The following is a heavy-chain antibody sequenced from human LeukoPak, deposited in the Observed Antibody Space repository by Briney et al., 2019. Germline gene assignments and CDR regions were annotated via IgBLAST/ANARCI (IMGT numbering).Heavy chain of an antibody. V-gene: IGHV4-30-2*02. CDR2: IYHSGST. CDR1: GGSISSGGYY. CDR3: ARTPIVVVPAAWSYYYHYMDV. D-gene: IGHD2-2*01. Sequence: SQTLSLTCTVSGGSISSGGYYWSWIRQPPGKGLEWIGYIYHSGSTYYNPSLKSRVTISVDRSKNQFSLKLSSVTAADTAVYYCARTPIVVVPAAWSYYYHYMDVWGKGTTVTVSS. J-gene: IGHJ6*03.